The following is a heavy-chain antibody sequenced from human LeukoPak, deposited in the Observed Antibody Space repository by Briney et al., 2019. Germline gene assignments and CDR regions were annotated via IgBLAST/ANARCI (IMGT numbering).Heavy chain of an antibody. Sequence: GGSLRLSCAASGFTFSSYSMNWVRQAPGKGLEWVSSISSSSSYIYYADSVKGRFTISRDNAKNTLYLQMNSLRAEDTAVYYCAKGLSRYDAFDIWGQGTMVTVSS. CDR3: AKGLSRYDAFDI. D-gene: IGHD2/OR15-2a*01. V-gene: IGHV3-21*04. J-gene: IGHJ3*02. CDR1: GFTFSSYS. CDR2: ISSSSSYI.